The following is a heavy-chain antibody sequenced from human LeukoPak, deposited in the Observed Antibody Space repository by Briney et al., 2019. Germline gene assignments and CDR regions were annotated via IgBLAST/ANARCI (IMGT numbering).Heavy chain of an antibody. J-gene: IGHJ4*02. D-gene: IGHD3-22*01. CDR1: GFTFSTYW. CDR3: AKGGENYYDSSGYYPFDY. CDR2: IKQDGSDK. Sequence: GGSLRLSCAASGFTFSTYWMTWVRQAPGKGLEWVANIKQDGSDKNYVDSVKGRFTISRDNAKNSLYLQMNSLRAEDTALYYCAKGGENYYDSSGYYPFDYWGQGTLVTVSS. V-gene: IGHV3-7*03.